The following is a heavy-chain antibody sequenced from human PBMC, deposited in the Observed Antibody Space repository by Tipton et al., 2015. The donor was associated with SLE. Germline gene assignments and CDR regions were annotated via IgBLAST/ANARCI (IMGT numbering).Heavy chain of an antibody. V-gene: IGHV3-30*02. Sequence: SLRLSCAASGFTFSSYGMHWVRQAPGKGLEWVAFIRYDGSNKYYADSVKGRFTISRDNAKNSLYLQMNSLRAEDTAVYYCAREGGSGSWGYFDYWGQGTLVTVSS. CDR2: IRYDGSNK. J-gene: IGHJ4*02. CDR1: GFTFSSYG. D-gene: IGHD3-10*01. CDR3: AREGGSGSWGYFDY.